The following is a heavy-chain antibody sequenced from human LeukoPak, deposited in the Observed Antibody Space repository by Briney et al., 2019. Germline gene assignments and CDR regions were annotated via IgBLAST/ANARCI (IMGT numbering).Heavy chain of an antibody. CDR1: GFTFSSYS. Sequence: GSLRLSCAASGFTFSSYSMNWVRQAPGKGLEWVSYISSSSSTIYYADSVKGRFTISRDNAKNSLYLQMNSLRAEDTAVYYCARDRGSGSYPLDAFDIWGQGTMVTVSS. J-gene: IGHJ3*02. CDR2: ISSSSSTI. V-gene: IGHV3-48*01. D-gene: IGHD3-10*01. CDR3: ARDRGSGSYPLDAFDI.